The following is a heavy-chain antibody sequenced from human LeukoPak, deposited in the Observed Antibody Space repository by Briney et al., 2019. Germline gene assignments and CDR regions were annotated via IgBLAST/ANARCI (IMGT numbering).Heavy chain of an antibody. V-gene: IGHV4-39*02. CDR3: ASHVIMFGALGAFDI. J-gene: IGHJ3*02. Sequence: PSETLSLTCTVSGGSINSSSYYWGWIRQPPGKGLEWIGSIYYSGSTYYSPSLKSRVTISVDTSKNHFPLRLSSVTAADTAVYYCASHVIMFGALGAFDIWGQGTMVTLSS. D-gene: IGHD3-16*01. CDR2: IYYSGST. CDR1: GGSINSSSYY.